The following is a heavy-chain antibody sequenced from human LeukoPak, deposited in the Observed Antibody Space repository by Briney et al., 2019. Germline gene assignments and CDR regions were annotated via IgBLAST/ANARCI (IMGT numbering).Heavy chain of an antibody. CDR3: ARDHNYCFDY. CDR2: IDGPTYRT. Sequence: PGGSLRLSCAASGFTFSNYAMSWVRQAPGKGLEWVSTIDGPTYRTHYADSVMGRFTISRDNSKNTLYLQMNSLRDEDTAVYFCARDHNYCFDYWGQGVPVTVSS. D-gene: IGHD1-20*01. CDR1: GFTFSNYA. J-gene: IGHJ4*02. V-gene: IGHV3-23*01.